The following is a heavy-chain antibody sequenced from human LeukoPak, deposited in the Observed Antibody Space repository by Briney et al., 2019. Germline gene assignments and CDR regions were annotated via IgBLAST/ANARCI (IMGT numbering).Heavy chain of an antibody. V-gene: IGHV1-24*01. CDR1: GYTLTELS. Sequence: ASVKVSCKVSGYTLTELSMHWVRQAPGKGLEWMGGFDPEDGETIYAQKFQGRVTKTEDTSTDTAYMELSSLRSEDTAVYYCATDRGDFGLYYYGMDVWGQGTTVTVSS. CDR3: ATDRGDFGLYYYGMDV. D-gene: IGHD3-3*01. J-gene: IGHJ6*02. CDR2: FDPEDGET.